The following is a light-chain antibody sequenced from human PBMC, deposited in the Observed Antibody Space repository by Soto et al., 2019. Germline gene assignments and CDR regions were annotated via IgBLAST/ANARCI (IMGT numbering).Light chain of an antibody. V-gene: IGKV3-15*01. CDR2: GAS. Sequence: EIVMTQSPATLSVSPGERATLSCRASQSVSSNLAWYQQKPGQAPRILIYGASTRATGIPARFSGSGSGTEFTLTISSLQSEDFVVYYCQQYTNWPPYTFGQGTKLEIK. CDR1: QSVSSN. CDR3: QQYTNWPPYT. J-gene: IGKJ2*01.